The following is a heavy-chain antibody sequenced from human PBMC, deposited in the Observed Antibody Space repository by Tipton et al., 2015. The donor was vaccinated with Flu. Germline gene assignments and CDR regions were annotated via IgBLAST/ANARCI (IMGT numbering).Heavy chain of an antibody. V-gene: IGHV3-23*01. CDR1: GFTFSSYA. J-gene: IGHJ6*04. CDR3: AKVTFPVTMIVVAMGSGMDV. D-gene: IGHD3-22*01. Sequence: SLRLSCAASGFTFSSYAMSWVRQAPGKGLEWVSAISGSGGSTYYADSVKGRFTISRDNSKNTLYLQMNSLRAEDTAVYYCAKVTFPVTMIVVAMGSGMDVCGKGTTVTVAS. CDR2: ISGSGGST.